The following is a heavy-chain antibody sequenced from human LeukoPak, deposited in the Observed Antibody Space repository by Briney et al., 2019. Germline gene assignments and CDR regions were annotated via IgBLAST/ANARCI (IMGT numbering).Heavy chain of an antibody. J-gene: IGHJ6*02. CDR3: AKRGSSRYSSSWGYYGMDV. V-gene: IGHV3-30*18. Sequence: GGSLRLSCAASGFTFSSYGMHWVRQAPGKGLEWVAVISYDGSNKYYADSVKGRFTISRDNSKNTLYLQMNSLRAEDTAVYYCAKRGSSRYSSSWGYYGMDVWGQGTTVTVSS. CDR1: GFTFSSYG. D-gene: IGHD6-13*01. CDR2: ISYDGSNK.